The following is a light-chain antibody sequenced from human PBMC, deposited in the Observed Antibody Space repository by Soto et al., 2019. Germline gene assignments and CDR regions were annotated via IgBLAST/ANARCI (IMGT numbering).Light chain of an antibody. CDR2: DVN. Sequence: QSALTQPASVSGSPGQSIAISCTGTSSVVGGYNSVSWYQHHPGKAPKLMIYDVNYRPSGISDRFSGSKSGNTASLTISGLQAEDEADYYCSSYTSSSTLVFGTGTKLTVL. CDR3: SSYTSSSTLV. CDR1: SSVVGGYNS. V-gene: IGLV2-14*03. J-gene: IGLJ1*01.